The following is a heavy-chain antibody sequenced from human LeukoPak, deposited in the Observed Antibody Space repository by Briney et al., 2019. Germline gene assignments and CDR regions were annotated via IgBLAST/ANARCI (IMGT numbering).Heavy chain of an antibody. J-gene: IGHJ4*02. Sequence: GGSLRLSCAASGFTFRSYAVSWVRQAPGKGLEWVSAISGSGGSTYYADSVKGRFTISRDNAKHSLYLQMNSLRDEDTAVYYCAGPVYVSGSPADYWGQRTLVTVSS. V-gene: IGHV3-23*01. CDR1: GFTFRSYA. CDR2: ISGSGGST. CDR3: AGPVYVSGSPADY. D-gene: IGHD3-10*01.